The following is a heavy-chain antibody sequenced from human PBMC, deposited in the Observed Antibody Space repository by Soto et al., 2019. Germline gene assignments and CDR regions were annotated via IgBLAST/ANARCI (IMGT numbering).Heavy chain of an antibody. D-gene: IGHD3-10*01. CDR3: ARLRDNYYGSGSYLE. CDR1: GGTFSSYA. Sequence: ASVKVSCKASGGTFSSYAISWVRQAPGQGLEWMGGIIPIFGTANYAQKFQGRVTITADESTSTAYMELSSLRSEDTAVYYCARLRDNYYGSGSYLEWGQGTLV. V-gene: IGHV1-69*13. J-gene: IGHJ4*02. CDR2: IIPIFGTA.